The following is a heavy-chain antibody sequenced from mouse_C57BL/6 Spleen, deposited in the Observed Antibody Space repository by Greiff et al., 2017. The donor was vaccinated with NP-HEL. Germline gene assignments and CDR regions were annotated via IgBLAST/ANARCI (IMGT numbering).Heavy chain of an antibody. J-gene: IGHJ2*01. Sequence: QVQLKQSGAELVRPGASVTLSCKASGYTFTDYEMHWVKQTPVHGLEWIGAIDPETGGTAYNQKFKGKAILTADKSSSTAYMELRSLTSEDSAVYYCTTAGYDYEYFDYWGQGTTLTVSS. V-gene: IGHV1-15*01. CDR1: GYTFTDYE. D-gene: IGHD2-4*01. CDR2: IDPETGGT. CDR3: TTAGYDYEYFDY.